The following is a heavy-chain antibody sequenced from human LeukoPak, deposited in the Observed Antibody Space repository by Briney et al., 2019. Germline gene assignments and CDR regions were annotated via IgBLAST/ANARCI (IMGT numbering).Heavy chain of an antibody. CDR3: ARGFPPGSGSRGSHAFDV. Sequence: PSETLSLTCAVAEMSFSAYYWNWIRQSPGKGLEWIGEINYGGSTKYTPSLEGRGTILIDTSKNQFSLKLTSVTAADKAVYYCARGFPPGSGSRGSHAFDVWGQGTMVTVSS. CDR1: EMSFSAYY. V-gene: IGHV4-34*01. J-gene: IGHJ3*01. D-gene: IGHD6-19*01. CDR2: INYGGST.